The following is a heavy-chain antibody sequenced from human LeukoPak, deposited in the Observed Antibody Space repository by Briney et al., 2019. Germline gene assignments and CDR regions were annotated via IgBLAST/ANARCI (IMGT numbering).Heavy chain of an antibody. D-gene: IGHD3-3*01. Sequence: GGSLRLSCAASGFTFSDYYMSWIRQAPGKGLEWVSYISSSGSTTYYADSVKGRFTISRDNSKNTLYLQMNSLRAEDTAVYYCAAAGAFLWSGYFLAPLFDYWGQGTLVTVSS. V-gene: IGHV3-11*01. CDR1: GFTFSDYY. CDR2: ISSSGSTT. CDR3: AAAGAFLWSGYFLAPLFDY. J-gene: IGHJ4*02.